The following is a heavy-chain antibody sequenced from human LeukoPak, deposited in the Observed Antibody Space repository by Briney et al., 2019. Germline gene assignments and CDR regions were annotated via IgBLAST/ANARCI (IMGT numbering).Heavy chain of an antibody. CDR1: GFTFSSYA. CDR3: ARDAVYDSSNLVGSPPRN. Sequence: GGSLRLSCAASGFTFSSYAMHWVRQAPGKGLEWVAVISYDGSNKYYADSVKGRFTISRDNSKNTLYLQMNSLRAEDTAVYYCARDAVYDSSNLVGSPPRNWGQGTLVTISS. CDR2: ISYDGSNK. J-gene: IGHJ4*02. D-gene: IGHD3-22*01. V-gene: IGHV3-30-3*01.